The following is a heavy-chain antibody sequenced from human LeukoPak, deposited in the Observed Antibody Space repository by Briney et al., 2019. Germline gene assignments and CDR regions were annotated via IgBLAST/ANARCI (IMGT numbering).Heavy chain of an antibody. J-gene: IGHJ6*02. CDR3: ARTDWGFGMDV. D-gene: IGHD7-27*01. CDR2: IYSGGST. V-gene: IGHV3-66*01. CDR1: GFTVSSNY. Sequence: GGSLRLSCAASGFTVSSNYMSWVRQAPGKGLEWVSVIYSGGSTYYADSVKGRFTISRDNSKNTLYPQMNSLRAEDTAVYYCARTDWGFGMDVWGQGTTVTVSS.